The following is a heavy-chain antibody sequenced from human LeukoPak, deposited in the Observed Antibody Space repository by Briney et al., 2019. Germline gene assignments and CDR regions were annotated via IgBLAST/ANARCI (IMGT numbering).Heavy chain of an antibody. Sequence: SQTLSLTCAVSGGSISSGGYSWSWIRQPPGKGLEWIGYIYHSGSTYYNPSLKSRVTISVDRSKNQFSLKLSSVTAADTAVYYCARETSSSDLNAFDIWGQGTMVAVSS. CDR1: GGSISSGGYS. J-gene: IGHJ3*02. V-gene: IGHV4-30-2*01. D-gene: IGHD6-6*01. CDR3: ARETSSSDLNAFDI. CDR2: IYHSGST.